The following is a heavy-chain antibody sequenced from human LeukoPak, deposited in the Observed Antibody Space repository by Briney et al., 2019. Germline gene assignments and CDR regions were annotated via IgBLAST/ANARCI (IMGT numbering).Heavy chain of an antibody. CDR3: AKDRTFTVTTMFDY. Sequence: GGSLRLSCAASGFTFSSYWMSWVRQAPGKGLEWVANIKEDGSEKKYVDSVKGRFTISRDNSKNTLYLQMNSLRAEDTAVYYCAKDRTFTVTTMFDYWGQGTLVTVSS. J-gene: IGHJ4*02. CDR1: GFTFSSYW. D-gene: IGHD4-17*01. CDR2: IKEDGSEK. V-gene: IGHV3-7*03.